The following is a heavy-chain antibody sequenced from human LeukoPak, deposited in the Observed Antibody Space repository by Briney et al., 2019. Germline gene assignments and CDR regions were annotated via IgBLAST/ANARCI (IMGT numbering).Heavy chain of an antibody. CDR3: ARIRITMVRGVIFSYFDY. CDR2: IYTSGST. Sequence: PSETLSLTCTVSGGSISSYYWSWIRQPAGKGLEWIGRIYTSGSTNYNPSLKSRVTMSVDTSKNQFSLKLSSVTAADTAVYYCARIRITMVRGVIFSYFDYWGQGTLVTVSS. J-gene: IGHJ4*02. CDR1: GGSISSYY. D-gene: IGHD3-10*01. V-gene: IGHV4-4*07.